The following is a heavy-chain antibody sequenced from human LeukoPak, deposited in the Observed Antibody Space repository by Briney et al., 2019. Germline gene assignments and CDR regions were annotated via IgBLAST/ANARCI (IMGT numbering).Heavy chain of an antibody. V-gene: IGHV4-31*03. D-gene: IGHD3-3*01. CDR2: IYYSGST. CDR3: ARARNRERFLEWLSLNWFDP. Sequence: PSETLSLTCTVSGGSISSGGYYWSWICQHPGKGLEWIGYIYYSGSTYYNPSLKSRVTISVDTSKNQFSLKLSSVTAADTAVYYCARARNRERFLEWLSLNWFDPWGQGTLVTVSS. J-gene: IGHJ5*02. CDR1: GGSISSGGYY.